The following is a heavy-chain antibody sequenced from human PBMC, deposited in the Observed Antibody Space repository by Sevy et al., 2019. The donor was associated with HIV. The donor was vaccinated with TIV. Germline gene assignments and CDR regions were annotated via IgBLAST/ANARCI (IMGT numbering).Heavy chain of an antibody. J-gene: IGHJ4*02. CDR2: IKQDGSQK. CDR3: ARDPTGYVSFDY. CDR1: GFTLSSYW. V-gene: IGHV3-7*01. D-gene: IGHD3-9*01. Sequence: GGSLRLSCAASGFTLSSYWMSWVRQAPGKGLEWVANIKQDGSQKYYVDSVKGRFTISRDNAKNSLYLQMNSLRAEDTAVYYCARDPTGYVSFDYWGQGTLVTVSS.